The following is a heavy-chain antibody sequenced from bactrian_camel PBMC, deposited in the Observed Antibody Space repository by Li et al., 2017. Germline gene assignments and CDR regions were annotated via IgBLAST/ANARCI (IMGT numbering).Heavy chain of an antibody. CDR1: GDTSRFY. CDR2: IDSVGTT. D-gene: IGHD1*01. Sequence: HVQLVESGGGSVEAGGSLRLSCVVPGDTSRFYMGWFRQAPGKEREGVAIIDSVGTTRYIDSVKGRFTISKDNAKNILYLQMNSLKPEDTAMYYCVAGRALRIGMDYWGQGTQVTVS. CDR3: VAGRALRIGMDY. V-gene: IGHV3S53*01. J-gene: IGHJ4*01.